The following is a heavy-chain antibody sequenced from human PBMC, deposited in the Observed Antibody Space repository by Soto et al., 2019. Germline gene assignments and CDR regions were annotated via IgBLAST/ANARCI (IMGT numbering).Heavy chain of an antibody. CDR3: ARPPGGYYDSSGYRYYYGMDV. CDR2: IIPIFGTA. V-gene: IGHV1-69*13. CDR1: GGTFSSYA. Sequence: GASVKVSCKASGGTFSSYAISWVRQAPGQGLEWMGGIIPIFGTANYAQKFQGRVTITADESTSTAYMELSSLRSEDTAVYYCARPPGGYYDSSGYRYYYGMDVWGPGTTVTVS. D-gene: IGHD3-22*01. J-gene: IGHJ6*02.